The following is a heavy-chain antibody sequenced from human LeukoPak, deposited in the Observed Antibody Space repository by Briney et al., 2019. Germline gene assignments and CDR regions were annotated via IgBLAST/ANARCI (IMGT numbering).Heavy chain of an antibody. CDR1: EFVFSDYY. J-gene: IGHJ4*02. V-gene: IGHV3-11*01. CDR3: AREMEGDYGSGTFFDL. D-gene: IGHD3-10*01. Sequence: GVLILSCAASEFVFSDYYMSWIRQAPGKGLEWVSYISDSGSTIYYADSVKGRFTISRDNVKNSLYLQMNGLRAEDTAVYCCAREMEGDYGSGTFFDLWGQGNMVTVSS. CDR2: ISDSGSTI.